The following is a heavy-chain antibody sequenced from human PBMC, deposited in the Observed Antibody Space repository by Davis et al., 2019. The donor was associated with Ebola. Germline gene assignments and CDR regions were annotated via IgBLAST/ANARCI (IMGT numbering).Heavy chain of an antibody. J-gene: IGHJ6*02. V-gene: IGHV1-69*04. CDR2: IIPILGIA. CDR1: GCTFSSYA. D-gene: IGHD2-2*01. Sequence: SVKVSCKASGCTFSSYAISWVRQAPGQGLEWMGRIIPILGIANYAQKFQGRVTITADKSTSTAYMELSSLRSEDTAVYYCAREVGYYYGMDVWGQGTTVTVSS. CDR3: AREVGYYYGMDV.